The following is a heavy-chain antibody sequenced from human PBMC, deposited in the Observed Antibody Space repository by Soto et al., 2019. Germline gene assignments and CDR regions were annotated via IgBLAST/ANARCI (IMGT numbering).Heavy chain of an antibody. J-gene: IGHJ4*02. CDR1: GGSITSSGFS. CDR3: ARHQLRFLEWSYFDY. CDR2: FYYSGKT. Sequence: QLQLQESGPGLVKPSETLSLSCTVSGGSITSSGFSWDWIRQPPGKGLEWIGSFYYSGKTYYNASLEGRVTISADPAKNQFSLKLASLTAADTAVYYCARHQLRFLEWSYFDYWGQGSLVTVSS. V-gene: IGHV4-39*01. D-gene: IGHD3-3*01.